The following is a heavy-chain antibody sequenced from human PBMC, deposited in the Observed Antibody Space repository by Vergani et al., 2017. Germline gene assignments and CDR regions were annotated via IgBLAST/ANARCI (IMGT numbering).Heavy chain of an antibody. Sequence: QVQLVQSGAEVKKPGASVKVSCKASGYTFTSSDINWVRQATGQGLEWMGWMNPNSGNTGYAQKFQGRVTMTRNTSISTAYMELSSLRSEDTAVYYCARQVGGAPFDYYYYMDVWGKGTTVTVSS. CDR2: MNPNSGNT. CDR1: GYTFTSSD. V-gene: IGHV1-8*01. CDR3: ARQVGGAPFDYYYYMDV. D-gene: IGHD1-26*01. J-gene: IGHJ6*03.